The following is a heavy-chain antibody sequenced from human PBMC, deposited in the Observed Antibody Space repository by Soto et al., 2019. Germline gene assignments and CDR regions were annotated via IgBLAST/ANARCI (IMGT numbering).Heavy chain of an antibody. CDR3: ARELSGNYFAFEL. Sequence: QVQLVESGGDLVKPGGSLRLSCAASGFTFSDHYMSWIRQAPGKGLEWISYMTPSGSSSSYADSVKGRFTISRDNAKNSLYLQMTSLRGDDTAVYYFARELSGNYFAFELWGQGTMVTVSS. D-gene: IGHD1-26*01. V-gene: IGHV3-11*01. J-gene: IGHJ3*01. CDR2: MTPSGSSS. CDR1: GFTFSDHY.